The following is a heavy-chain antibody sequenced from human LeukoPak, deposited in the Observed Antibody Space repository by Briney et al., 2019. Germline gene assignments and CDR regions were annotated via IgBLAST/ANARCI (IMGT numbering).Heavy chain of an antibody. CDR1: GYTFTGYF. V-gene: IGHV1-2*02. Sequence: ASVKVSCKTSGYTFTGYFIHWVRQAPGQGLEWMGWINPDSGGTNFAQKFQGRVTVSRNTSISTAYMELSRLRSDDTAVYYCAKESRGWYFDYWGQGTLVTVSS. CDR3: AKESRGWYFDY. CDR2: INPDSGGT. J-gene: IGHJ4*02. D-gene: IGHD6-19*01.